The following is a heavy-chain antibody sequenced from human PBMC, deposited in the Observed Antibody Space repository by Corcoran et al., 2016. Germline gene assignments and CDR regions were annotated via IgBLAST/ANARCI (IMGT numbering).Heavy chain of an antibody. CDR1: GFTFSSYG. D-gene: IGHD3-22*01. CDR3: ARGSRITMIVVADDAFDI. J-gene: IGHJ3*02. V-gene: IGHV3-33*01. Sequence: QVQLVESGGGVVQPGRSLRLSCAASGFTFSSYGMHWVRQAPGKGLEWVAVIWYDGSNKYYADSVKGRFTISRDNSKNTLYLQMNSLRAEDTAGYYCARGSRITMIVVADDAFDIWGQGTMVTVSS. CDR2: IWYDGSNK.